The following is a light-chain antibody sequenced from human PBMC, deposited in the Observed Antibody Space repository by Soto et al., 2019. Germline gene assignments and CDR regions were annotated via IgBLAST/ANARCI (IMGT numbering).Light chain of an antibody. V-gene: IGKV3-20*01. CDR2: GAS. CDR1: QSVGSRS. J-gene: IGKJ1*01. CDR3: QQYGSSST. Sequence: EIVLTQSPGTLSLSPGERATLSCRASQSVGSRSLAWYQQKPGQAPRVLLYGASERATGIPDRFSGSGSGTEFTLTISRLEPEDFAVYYCQQYGSSSTLGQGTKVDIK.